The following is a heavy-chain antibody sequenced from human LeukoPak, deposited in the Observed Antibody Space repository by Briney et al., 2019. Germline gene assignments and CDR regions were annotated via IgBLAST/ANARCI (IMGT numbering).Heavy chain of an antibody. J-gene: IGHJ3*02. D-gene: IGHD2-2*01. CDR1: GGSISSYY. CDR3: ARDRTQIPAATDDAFDI. CDR2: IYTSGST. V-gene: IGHV4-4*07. Sequence: PSETLSLTCTVSGGSISSYYWSWIRQPAGKGLEWIGRIYTSGSTNYNPSLKSRVTMSVDTSKNQFSLKLSSVTAADTAVYYCARDRTQIPAATDDAFDIWGQGTMVAVSS.